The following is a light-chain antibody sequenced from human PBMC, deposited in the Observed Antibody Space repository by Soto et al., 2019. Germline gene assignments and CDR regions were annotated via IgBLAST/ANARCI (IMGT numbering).Light chain of an antibody. J-gene: IGLJ1*01. V-gene: IGLV2-14*02. CDR2: KVT. Sequence: QSALTQPASVSGSRAQSITISCTGTSSDVGSYNFVSWYQQHPGKAPKLMIYKVTNRPSGVSYRFSGSKSGNTASLTISGLQAEDEADYFCTSSTTGSLYVFGTGTKVTVL. CDR1: SSDVGSYNF. CDR3: TSSTTGSLYV.